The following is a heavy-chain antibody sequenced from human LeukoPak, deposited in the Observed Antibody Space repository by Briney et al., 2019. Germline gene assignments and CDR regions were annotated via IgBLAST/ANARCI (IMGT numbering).Heavy chain of an antibody. Sequence: ASVKVSCKASGFTFTSSAVQWVRQARGQRLEWIGWIVDGSGNTNYAQKFQERVTITRDMSTSTAYMELSSLRSEDTAVYYCAAGYGSGSLFDYWGQGTLVTVSS. J-gene: IGHJ4*02. CDR2: IVDGSGNT. CDR1: GFTFTSSA. V-gene: IGHV1-58*01. D-gene: IGHD3-10*01. CDR3: AAGYGSGSLFDY.